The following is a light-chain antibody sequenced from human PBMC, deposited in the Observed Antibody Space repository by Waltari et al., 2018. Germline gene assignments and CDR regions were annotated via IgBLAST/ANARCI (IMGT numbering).Light chain of an antibody. Sequence: SYVLTQQASVSVAPGKTAGSTREGNNSGGKTVNWYQLRPGQAPVLVVHDDSDRPSGIPERFSGSNSGNTATLTISGVEVGDEGDYYCQVWEGSSDHYVFGTGTAVSV. CDR1: NSGGKT. J-gene: IGLJ1*01. V-gene: IGLV3-21*03. CDR2: DDS. CDR3: QVWEGSSDHYV.